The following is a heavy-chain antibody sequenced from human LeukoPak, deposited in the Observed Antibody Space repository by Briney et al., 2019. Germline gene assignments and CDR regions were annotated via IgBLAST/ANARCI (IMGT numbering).Heavy chain of an antibody. CDR3: VSFYETN. J-gene: IGHJ4*02. D-gene: IGHD2-2*01. CDR1: GNYW. V-gene: IGHV3-74*01. Sequence: GGSLRLSCAASGNYWMHWVRQAPGKGLVWVSHVNSDGSWTSHADSVKGRFTISRDNAKNTVYLQMNNLRTEDTAVYYCVSFYETNWGRGTLVTVSS. CDR2: VNSDGSWT.